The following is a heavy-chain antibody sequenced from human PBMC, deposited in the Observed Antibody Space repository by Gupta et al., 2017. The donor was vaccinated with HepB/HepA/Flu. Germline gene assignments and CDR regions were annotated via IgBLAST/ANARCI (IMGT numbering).Heavy chain of an antibody. D-gene: IGHD2-2*01. CDR2: IIPIFGTA. CDR3: ARARQERYCSSTSCANYFYYYMDV. CDR1: GGSFSSYA. V-gene: IGHV1-69*01. J-gene: IGHJ6*03. Sequence: QVQLVQSGAEVKKPGSSVKVSCMASGGSFSSYAINWVRKAPGQGLEWMGGIIPIFGTANYAQKFQGRVTITADESTSTAYMELSSLRSEDTAVYYCARARQERYCSSTSCANYFYYYMDVWDKGTTVTVSS.